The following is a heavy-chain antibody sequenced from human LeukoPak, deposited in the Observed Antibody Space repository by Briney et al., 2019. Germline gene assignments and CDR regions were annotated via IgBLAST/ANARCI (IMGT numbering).Heavy chain of an antibody. CDR1: GFTFDDYA. V-gene: IGHV3-9*01. J-gene: IGHJ4*02. CDR2: ISWNSGSI. Sequence: GGSLRLSCAASGFTFDDYAMHWVRQAPGKGPEWVSGISWNSGSIGYADSVKGRFTISRDNAKNSLYLRMNSLRGEDTAAYYCVTVVPGAPNLLGYWGQGTLVTVSS. CDR3: VTVVPGAPNLLGY. D-gene: IGHD1-26*01.